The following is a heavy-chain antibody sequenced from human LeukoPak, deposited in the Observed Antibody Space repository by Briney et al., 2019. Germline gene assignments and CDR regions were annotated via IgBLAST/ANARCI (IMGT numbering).Heavy chain of an antibody. CDR2: FDPEDGET. CDR3: AAGYCSSTSCLDY. J-gene: IGHJ4*02. V-gene: IGHV1-24*01. D-gene: IGHD2-2*01. Sequence: ASVKVSCKVSGYTLTELSMHWVRQAPGKGLEWMGGFDPEDGETIYAQKFQGRVTMTEDTSTDTAYMELSSLRSEDTAAYYCAAGYCSSTSCLDYWGQGTLVAVSS. CDR1: GYTLTELS.